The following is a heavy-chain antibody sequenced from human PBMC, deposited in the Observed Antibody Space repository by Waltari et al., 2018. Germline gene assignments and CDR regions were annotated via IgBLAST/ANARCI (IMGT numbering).Heavy chain of an antibody. D-gene: IGHD3-22*01. V-gene: IGHV3-23*01. J-gene: IGHJ4*02. CDR1: GFTFSSYA. CDR2: IRCRCGST. Sequence: EVQLLESGGGLVQPGGSLRLSCAASGFTFSSYAMSWVRQAPGQGLEWVSAIRCRCGSTDYADHVKGRFTISRDNSKNTLYLQMNSLRAEDTAVYYCAKDGITMIVVTFDYWGQGTLVTVSS. CDR3: AKDGITMIVVTFDY.